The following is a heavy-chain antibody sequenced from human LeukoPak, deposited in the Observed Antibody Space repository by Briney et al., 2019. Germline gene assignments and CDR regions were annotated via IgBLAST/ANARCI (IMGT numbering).Heavy chain of an antibody. CDR3: AKSIATREDY. CDR2: INTDGSTT. CDR1: GFTFSNSW. Sequence: GGSLRPSCAASGFTFSNSWMHWVRQAPGKGLMWVSRINTDGSTTTYADSVKGRFTISRDNAKNTLYLQMSSLRAEDTAVYYCAKSIATREDYWGQGTLVTVSS. D-gene: IGHD6-6*01. J-gene: IGHJ4*02. V-gene: IGHV3-74*03.